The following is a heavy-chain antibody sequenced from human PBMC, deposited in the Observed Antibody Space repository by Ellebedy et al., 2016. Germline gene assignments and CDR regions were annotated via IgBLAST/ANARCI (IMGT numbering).Heavy chain of an antibody. CDR1: GLTFSDHY. Sequence: GESLKISXAASGLTFSDHYMDWVRQAPGKGLEWVGRVKNKAKSYTTEYAASVEGRFTISRDDSKNSVYLQMNSLRDEDTAVYYCARGSTGWSFDYWGQGTLVTVSS. CDR3: ARGSTGWSFDY. CDR2: VKNKAKSYTT. V-gene: IGHV3-72*01. J-gene: IGHJ4*02. D-gene: IGHD6-19*01.